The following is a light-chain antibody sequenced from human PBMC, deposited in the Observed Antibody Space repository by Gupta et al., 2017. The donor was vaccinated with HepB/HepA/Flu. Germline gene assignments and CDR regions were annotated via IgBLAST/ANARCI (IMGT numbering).Light chain of an antibody. CDR1: QSISSY. CDR2: TAS. Sequence: DIQMTQSPSSLSASVGDRVTITCRASQSISSYLNWYQQKPGKAPKLLIYTASSLQSGVPSRFSGSGSGTDFTLTISSLQPEDFTTYYCQQTYITPWTFGQGTKVEIK. CDR3: QQTYITPWT. V-gene: IGKV1-39*01. J-gene: IGKJ1*01.